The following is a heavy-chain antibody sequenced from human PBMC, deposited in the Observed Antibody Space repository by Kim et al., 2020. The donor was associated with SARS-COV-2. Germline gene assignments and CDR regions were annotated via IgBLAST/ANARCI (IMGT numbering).Heavy chain of an antibody. J-gene: IGHJ4*02. V-gene: IGHV3-64*01. D-gene: IGHD3-10*01. Sequence: NSLKGRFTISRDNSKNTLYLQMGSLRAEDMAVYYCARSLYGSGSYSYFDYWGQGTLVTVSS. CDR3: ARSLYGSGSYSYFDY.